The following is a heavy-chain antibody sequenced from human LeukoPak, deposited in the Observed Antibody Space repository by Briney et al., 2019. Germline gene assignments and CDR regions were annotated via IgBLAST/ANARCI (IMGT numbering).Heavy chain of an antibody. CDR3: ASRLIVVVVAATHNWFDP. CDR1: GGSFSGYY. J-gene: IGHJ5*02. Sequence: PSETLSLTCAVYGGSFSGYYWSWIRQPPGKGLEWIGEINHSGSTNYNPSLKSRVTISVDTSKTQFSLKLSSVTAADTAVYYCASRLIVVVVAATHNWFDPWGQGTLVTVSS. CDR2: INHSGST. V-gene: IGHV4-34*01. D-gene: IGHD2-15*01.